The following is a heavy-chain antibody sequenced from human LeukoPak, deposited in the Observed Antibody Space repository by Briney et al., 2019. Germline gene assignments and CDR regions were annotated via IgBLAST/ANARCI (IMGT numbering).Heavy chain of an antibody. J-gene: IGHJ4*02. Sequence: PGGSLRLSCAASGFTVSSNYMSWVRQAPGKGLEWVSVIYSGGSTYYADSVKDRFTITRDNAKNTLYLQMNSLRAEDTAVYYCARDVAGSGSHWGRGTLVTVSS. V-gene: IGHV3-66*01. CDR3: ARDVAGSGSH. CDR1: GFTVSSNY. D-gene: IGHD3-10*01. CDR2: IYSGGST.